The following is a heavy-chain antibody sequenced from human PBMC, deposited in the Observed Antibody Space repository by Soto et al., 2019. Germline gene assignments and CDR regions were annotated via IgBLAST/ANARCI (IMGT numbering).Heavy chain of an antibody. J-gene: IGHJ4*02. D-gene: IGHD4-4*01. CDR2: INHSGST. CDR3: ARAPSVNFDY. CDR1: GGSFSGYY. V-gene: IGHV4-34*01. Sequence: SETLSLTCAVYGGSFSGYYLSWIRQPPGKGLEWIGEINHSGSTNYNPSLKSRVTISVDTSKNQFSLKLSSVTAADTAVYYCARAPSVNFDYWGQGTLVTVSS.